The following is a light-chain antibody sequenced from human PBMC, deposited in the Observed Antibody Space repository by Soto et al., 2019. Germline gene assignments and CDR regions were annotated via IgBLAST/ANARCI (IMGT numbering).Light chain of an antibody. CDR1: QSVDKY. CDR2: DAS. V-gene: IGKV3-11*01. J-gene: IGKJ4*01. Sequence: EIVLTQSPASLSFSPGERATLSCRASQSVDKYLVWYQQKPGQAPRLLIYDASSRATGIPARFSGSGSGTDFSLTITSLEPEVFAVYYCQQRTNWPLTFGGGTKLEIK. CDR3: QQRTNWPLT.